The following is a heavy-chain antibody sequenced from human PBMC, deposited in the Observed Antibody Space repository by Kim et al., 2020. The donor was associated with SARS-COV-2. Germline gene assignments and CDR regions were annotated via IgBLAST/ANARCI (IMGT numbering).Heavy chain of an antibody. D-gene: IGHD3-10*01. CDR1: GFTFSSYE. CDR3: ASTRFGELLFDP. CDR2: ISSSGSTI. Sequence: GGSLRLSCAASGFTFSSYEMNWVRQAPGKGLEWVSYISSSGSTIYYADSVKGRFTISRDNAKNSLYLQMNSLRAEDTAVYYCASTRFGELLFDPWGQGTLVTVSS. J-gene: IGHJ5*02. V-gene: IGHV3-48*03.